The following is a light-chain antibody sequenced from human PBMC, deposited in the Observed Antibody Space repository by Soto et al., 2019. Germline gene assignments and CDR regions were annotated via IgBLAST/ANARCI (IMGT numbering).Light chain of an antibody. J-gene: IGLJ1*01. CDR2: DVS. CDR3: SSFTSRHTYV. Sequence: QSVLTQPASVSRSPGQSTTISCTGTSSDIGGYNYVSWYQQLPGEAPKLIIYDVSDRPSGVSTRFSGSKSGNTASLTISGLQAEDEGDYYCSSFTSRHTYVFGTGTKVTVL. V-gene: IGLV2-14*01. CDR1: SSDIGGYNY.